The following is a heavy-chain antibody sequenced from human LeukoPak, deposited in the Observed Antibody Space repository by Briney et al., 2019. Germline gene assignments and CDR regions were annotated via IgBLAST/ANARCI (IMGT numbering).Heavy chain of an antibody. CDR1: GYTFTGYY. Sequence: ASVKVSCKASGYTFTGYYMHWVRQAPGQGPEWMGWINPNSGGTNYAQKFQGRVTMTRDTSISTAYMELSRLRSDDTAVYYCARDLRLRYFDWYSFDPWGQGTLVTVSS. CDR2: INPNSGGT. J-gene: IGHJ5*02. V-gene: IGHV1-2*02. CDR3: ARDLRLRYFDWYSFDP. D-gene: IGHD3-9*01.